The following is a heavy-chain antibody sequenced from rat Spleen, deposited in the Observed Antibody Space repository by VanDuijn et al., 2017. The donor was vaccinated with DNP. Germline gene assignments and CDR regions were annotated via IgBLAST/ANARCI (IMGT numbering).Heavy chain of an antibody. Sequence: EVQLVESGGGLEQPGRALNLSCKASGFALSDYYMAWVRQAPTKGLEWVASISPSGGSTYYRDSVKGRFTVSRDNAKSSLYLQMDSLRSEDTATYYCTRLLIRDTEGFAYWGQGTLVTVSS. CDR2: ISPSGGST. CDR3: TRLLIRDTEGFAY. CDR1: GFALSDYY. V-gene: IGHV5-20*01. J-gene: IGHJ3*01. D-gene: IGHD4-3*01.